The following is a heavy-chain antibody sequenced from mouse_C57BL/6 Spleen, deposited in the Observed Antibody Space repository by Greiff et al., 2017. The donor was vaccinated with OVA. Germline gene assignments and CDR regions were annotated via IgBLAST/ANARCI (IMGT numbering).Heavy chain of an antibody. V-gene: IGHV1-9*01. CDR3: ARGCYGSSYHLDY. J-gene: IGHJ2*01. Sequence: QVQLQESGAELMKPGASVKLSCKATGYTFTGYWIEWVKQRPGHGLEWIGEILPGSGSTNYNEKFKGNATFTADTSSNTAYMQLSSLTTEDAAIDYCARGCYGSSYHLDYWGQGTTLTVSS. CDR2: ILPGSGST. CDR1: GYTFTGYW. D-gene: IGHD1-1*01.